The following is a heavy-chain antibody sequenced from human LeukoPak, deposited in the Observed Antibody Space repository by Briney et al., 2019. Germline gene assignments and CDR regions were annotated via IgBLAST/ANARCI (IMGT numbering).Heavy chain of an antibody. D-gene: IGHD1-26*01. CDR3: ARHGMVGATGPVY. CDR1: GYSFTSYW. J-gene: IGHJ4*02. V-gene: IGHV5-51*01. Sequence: HGESLKISCKGSGYSFTSYWIGWVRQMPGKGLEWMGIIYPGDSDTRYNPSFQGQVTISADKSISAAYLQWSSLKASDTAMYYCARHGMVGATGPVYWGQGALVTVSS. CDR2: IYPGDSDT.